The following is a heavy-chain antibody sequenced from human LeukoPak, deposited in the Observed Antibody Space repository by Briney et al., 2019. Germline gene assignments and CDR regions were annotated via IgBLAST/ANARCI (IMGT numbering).Heavy chain of an antibody. D-gene: IGHD6-13*01. V-gene: IGHV3-53*01. CDR2: IYSGGST. Sequence: GESLRLSCAASGFTVSSNYMSWVRQAPGKGLEWVSVIYSGGSTYYADSVKGRFTISRDNSKNTLYLQMNSLRAEDTAVYYCARGSSSWYTVDAFDIWGQGTMVTVSS. CDR3: ARGSSSWYTVDAFDI. J-gene: IGHJ3*02. CDR1: GFTVSSNY.